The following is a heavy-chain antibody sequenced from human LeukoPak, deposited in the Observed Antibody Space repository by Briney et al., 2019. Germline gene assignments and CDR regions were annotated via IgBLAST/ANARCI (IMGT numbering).Heavy chain of an antibody. CDR3: ARRTAEKGILYPFDP. J-gene: IGHJ5*02. D-gene: IGHD2-8*01. V-gene: IGHV4-59*01. CDR1: GGSISSYY. Sequence: PSETLSLTCTVSGGSISSYYWSWIRQPPGKGLEWIGYIYYSGSTNYNPSLKSRVTISVDTSKNQFPLKLSPVTAADTAVYYCARRTAEKGILYPFDPWGQGTLVTVSS. CDR2: IYYSGST.